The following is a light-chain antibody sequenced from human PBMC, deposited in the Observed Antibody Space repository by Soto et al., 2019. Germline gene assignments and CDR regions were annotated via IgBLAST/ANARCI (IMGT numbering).Light chain of an antibody. J-gene: IGLJ3*02. CDR3: ISSTSSHTLEV. CDR2: EVS. V-gene: IGLV2-14*01. CDR1: SSDVGSYNY. Sequence: QSALTQPASVSGSPGQSITISCTGTSSDVGSYNYVSWYQQHPGKAPKLMIYEVSNRPSGVSNRFSGSKSGNTASLTISGLQAEDEADYACISSTSSHTLEVFGGGTKLTVL.